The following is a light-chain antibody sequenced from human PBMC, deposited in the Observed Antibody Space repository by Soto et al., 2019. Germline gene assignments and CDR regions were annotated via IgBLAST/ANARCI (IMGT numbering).Light chain of an antibody. CDR3: CSYAGRSSV. J-gene: IGLJ1*01. Sequence: QSALTQPASVSGSPGQSITISCTGTSSDVGSYNVVSWYQQHPGKAPKLMIYEVTKRPSGVSNRFSGSKSGNTASLTISGLQAEDEADYYCCSYAGRSSVFGTGTKVTVL. V-gene: IGLV2-23*02. CDR1: SSDVGSYNV. CDR2: EVT.